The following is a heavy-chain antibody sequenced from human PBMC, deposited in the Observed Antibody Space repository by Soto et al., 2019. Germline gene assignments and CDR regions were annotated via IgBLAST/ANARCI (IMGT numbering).Heavy chain of an antibody. D-gene: IGHD2-15*01. J-gene: IGHJ5*02. Sequence: SETLSLTCAVYGGSFSGYYWSWIRQLPGKGLEWIGEINHSGSTNYNPSLKSRVTISVDTSKNQFSLKLSSVTAADTAVYYCARGGYCSGGRCSRIVIRWFDPWGQGTLVTVSS. CDR3: ARGGYCSGGRCSRIVIRWFDP. CDR2: INHSGST. CDR1: GGSFSGYY. V-gene: IGHV4-34*01.